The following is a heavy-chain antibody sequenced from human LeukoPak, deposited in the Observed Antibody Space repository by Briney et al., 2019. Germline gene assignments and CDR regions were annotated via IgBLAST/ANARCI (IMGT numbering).Heavy chain of an antibody. V-gene: IGHV1-8*01. CDR2: MNPNSGNT. D-gene: IGHD2-15*01. CDR1: GYTFISYD. Sequence: ASVKVSCKASGYTFISYDINWVRQSTGQGLEWMGWMNPNSGNTGYAQRFQGRVTMTRNTSISTAYMELSSLRSEDTAVYYCARGKLVVVAALVYWGQGTLVTVSS. CDR3: ARGKLVVVAALVY. J-gene: IGHJ4*02.